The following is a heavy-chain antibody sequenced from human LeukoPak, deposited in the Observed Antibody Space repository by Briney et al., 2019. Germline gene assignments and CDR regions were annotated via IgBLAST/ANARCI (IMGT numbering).Heavy chain of an antibody. Sequence: PSETLSLTCTVSGGSISSGGYYWSWIRQHPGKGLEWIGYIHYSGSTYCNPSLKSRVTISVDTSKNQFSLKLSSVTAADTAVYYCARVRSASYYNLFDPWGQGTQVTVSS. CDR1: GGSISSGGYY. CDR3: ARVRSASYYNLFDP. J-gene: IGHJ5*02. V-gene: IGHV4-31*03. CDR2: IHYSGST. D-gene: IGHD3-10*01.